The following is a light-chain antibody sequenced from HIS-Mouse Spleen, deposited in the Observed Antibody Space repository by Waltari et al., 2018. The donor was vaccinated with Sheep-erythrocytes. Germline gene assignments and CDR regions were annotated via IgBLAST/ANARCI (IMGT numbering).Light chain of an antibody. V-gene: IGLV3-25*03. CDR1: ALPKQY. J-gene: IGLJ2*01. CDR3: QSADSSGTYRV. Sequence: SYELTQPPSVSVSPGQTARITCSGDALPKQYAYWYQQKPGQAPVLGIYKDSERPSGIPGRFSGCSLGTTVTLTISGVQAEDEADYYCQSADSSGTYRVVGGGTKLTVL. CDR2: KDS.